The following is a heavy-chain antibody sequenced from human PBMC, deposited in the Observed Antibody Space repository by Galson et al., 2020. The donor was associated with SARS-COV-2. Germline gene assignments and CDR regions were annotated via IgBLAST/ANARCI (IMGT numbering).Heavy chain of an antibody. V-gene: IGHV4-39*01. Sequence: SETLSLTCTVSGGSISSSSYYWGWIRQPPGEGLEWIGSIYYSERNYYNPSLTSRVTMSVDTSKNQFSLKLSSVTAADTAVYYCARQILTGYYSFYYFDYGGQGTLVTVSS. D-gene: IGHD3-9*01. J-gene: IGHJ4*02. CDR2: IYYSERN. CDR3: ARQILTGYYSFYYFDY. CDR1: GGSISSSSYY.